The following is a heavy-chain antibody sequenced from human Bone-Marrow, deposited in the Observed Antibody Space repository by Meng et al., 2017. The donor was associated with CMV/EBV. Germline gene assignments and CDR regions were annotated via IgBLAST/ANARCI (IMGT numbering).Heavy chain of an antibody. CDR1: GGSISSYY. J-gene: IGHJ5*02. CDR3: ARVRCSSTSCGFDP. V-gene: IGHV4-59*01. D-gene: IGHD2-2*01. Sequence: SETLSLTCTVPGGSISSYYWSWIRQPPGKGLEWIGYIYYSGSTNYNPSLKSRVTISVDTSKNQFSLKLSSVTAADTAVYYCARVRCSSTSCGFDPWGQGTLVTVSS. CDR2: IYYSGST.